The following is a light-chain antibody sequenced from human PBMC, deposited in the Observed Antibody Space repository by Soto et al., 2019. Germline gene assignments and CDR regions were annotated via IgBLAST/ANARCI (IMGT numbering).Light chain of an antibody. J-gene: IGKJ1*01. CDR1: QTINNN. Sequence: VMKQAPATLSVTPGERATLSCRASQTINNNVAWYQLKDGQAPRLLIYGASTRATGIPDRFSGSGSGTDFTLTISRLEPEDFAVYYCHQYGSSQTFGQGSMVDVK. V-gene: IGKV3-20*01. CDR2: GAS. CDR3: HQYGSSQT.